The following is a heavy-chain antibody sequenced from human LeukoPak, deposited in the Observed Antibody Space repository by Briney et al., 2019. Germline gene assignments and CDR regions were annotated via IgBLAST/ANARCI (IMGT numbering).Heavy chain of an antibody. CDR3: ARDSPPGHYYYGMDV. J-gene: IGHJ6*02. V-gene: IGHV3-53*01. Sequence: HPGGSLRLSCAASGFTVSSNYMSWVRQAPGKGLEWVSVIYSGGSTYYADSVKGRFTISRDNSKNTLYLQMNSLRAEDTAVYYCARDSPPGHYYYGMDVWGQGTTVTVSS. CDR1: GFTVSSNY. CDR2: IYSGGST.